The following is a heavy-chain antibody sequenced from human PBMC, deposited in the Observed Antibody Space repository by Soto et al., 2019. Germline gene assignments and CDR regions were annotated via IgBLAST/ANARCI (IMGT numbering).Heavy chain of an antibody. CDR2: INPNSGGT. V-gene: IGHV1-2*04. J-gene: IGHJ6*02. Sequence: ASVKVSCKASGYTFTGYYMHWVRQAPGQGLEWMGWINPNSGGTNYAQKFQGWVTMTRDTSISTAYMELSRLRSDDTAVYYCARAPRPTDELGPDSYYYYGMDVWGQGTTVTVSS. D-gene: IGHD7-27*01. CDR3: ARAPRPTDELGPDSYYYYGMDV. CDR1: GYTFTGYY.